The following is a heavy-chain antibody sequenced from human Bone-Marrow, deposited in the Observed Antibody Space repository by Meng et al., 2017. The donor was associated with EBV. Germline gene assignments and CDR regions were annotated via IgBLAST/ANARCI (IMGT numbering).Heavy chain of an antibody. CDR3: ARPYYYGSGGNY. CDR2: INHSGST. V-gene: IGHV4-34*01. Sequence: QVQLQQWGAGLLKPSETLSLTCAVYGGSFSGYYWSWIRQPPGKGLEWIGEINHSGSTNYNPSLKSRVTISVDTSKNQFSLKLSSVTAADTAVYYCARPYYYGSGGNYRGPGTMVTVSS. CDR1: GGSFSGYY. J-gene: IGHJ4*02. D-gene: IGHD3-10*01.